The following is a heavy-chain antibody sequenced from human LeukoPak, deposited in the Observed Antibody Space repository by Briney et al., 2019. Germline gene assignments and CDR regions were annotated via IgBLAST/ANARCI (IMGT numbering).Heavy chain of an antibody. Sequence: SETLSLTCTVWGGSISSYSWSWIRQPPGKGLEWIGYIYYSGSTNYNPSLKSRVTISVDTSKNQFSLKLSSVTAADTAVYYCARADYDILTGYHGLYYFDYWGQGTLVTVSS. J-gene: IGHJ4*02. CDR1: GGSISSYS. V-gene: IGHV4-59*01. CDR3: ARADYDILTGYHGLYYFDY. CDR2: IYYSGST. D-gene: IGHD3-9*01.